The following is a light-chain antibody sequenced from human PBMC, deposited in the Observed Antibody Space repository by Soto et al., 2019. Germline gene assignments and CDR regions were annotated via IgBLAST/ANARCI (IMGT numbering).Light chain of an antibody. Sequence: EIVLTQSPATLSLSPGERATLSCRASQSVSSYLAWYQQKPGQAPRLLIYDASNRATGIPARFSGSGSGTDFTLTISSLEPEDFAVYYCQQRLSWPPLTFGGGTKVENK. V-gene: IGKV3-11*01. CDR3: QQRLSWPPLT. CDR2: DAS. CDR1: QSVSSY. J-gene: IGKJ4*01.